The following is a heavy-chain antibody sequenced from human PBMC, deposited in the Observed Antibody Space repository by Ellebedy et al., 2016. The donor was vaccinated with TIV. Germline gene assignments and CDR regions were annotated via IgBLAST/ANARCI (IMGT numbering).Heavy chain of an antibody. CDR3: ASSPSQGY. CDR2: IYSGGNT. CDR1: GFTVSNNY. Sequence: GESLKISCAASGFTVSNNYMSWVRQAPGQGLEWVSVIYSGGNTFYAESVKGRFTISRDSSQNTLYLQMDSLRAEDTAVYYCASSPSQGYWGQGTLVTVS. J-gene: IGHJ4*02. V-gene: IGHV3-53*01.